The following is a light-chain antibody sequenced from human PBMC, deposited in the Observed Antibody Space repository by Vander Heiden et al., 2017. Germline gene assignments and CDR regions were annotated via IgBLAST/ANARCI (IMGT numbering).Light chain of an antibody. Sequence: DIQLTQSPSFLSASVGDRVTITCRASQGISSYLAWYQQKPGKAPKLLIYAASTLQSGVPSRFSGSGSGTEFTLTISSRQPEDFATYYCQQYNSDPPYTFGQGTKLEIK. J-gene: IGKJ2*01. CDR1: QGISSY. CDR3: QQYNSDPPYT. V-gene: IGKV1-9*01. CDR2: AAS.